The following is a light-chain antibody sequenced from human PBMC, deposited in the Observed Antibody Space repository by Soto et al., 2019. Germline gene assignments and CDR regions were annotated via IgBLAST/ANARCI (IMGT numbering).Light chain of an antibody. J-gene: IGKJ5*01. V-gene: IGKV3D-15*01. CDR1: QSVSSY. Sequence: EIVLTQSPGTLSLSPGERATLSCRASQSVSSYLAWYQQKPGQAHRLLIYDASNRATGIPARFSGSGSGTEFTLTISSLQSEDFAVYYCQQYNNWPPITFGQGTRREIK. CDR2: DAS. CDR3: QQYNNWPPIT.